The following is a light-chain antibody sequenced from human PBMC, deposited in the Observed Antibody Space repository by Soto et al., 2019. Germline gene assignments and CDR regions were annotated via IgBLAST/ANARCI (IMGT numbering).Light chain of an antibody. CDR3: QQYATTPQT. V-gene: IGKV3D-20*01. J-gene: IGKJ4*01. CDR2: DAF. CDR1: QSVTSSY. Sequence: EIVLTQSPATLSLSPGERATLSCGASQSVTSSYLGWYQKKPGLAPRLLIYDAFRRATGIPDRFSGSGSGTDFTLTISRLEPEDFAVYYCQQYATTPQTFGGGTKVEIK.